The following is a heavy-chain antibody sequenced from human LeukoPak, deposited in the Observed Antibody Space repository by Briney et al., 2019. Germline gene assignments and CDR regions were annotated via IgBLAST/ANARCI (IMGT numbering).Heavy chain of an antibody. J-gene: IGHJ4*02. D-gene: IGHD3-22*01. CDR3: ARDLRHYYDSSGSWDY. CDR1: GGTFSSYA. V-gene: IGHV1-69*13. CDR2: IIPIFGTA. Sequence: SVKVSCKASGGTFSSYAISWVRQAPGQGLEWMGGIIPIFGTANYAQKFQGRVTITADESTSTAYMELSSLRSEDTAVYYCARDLRHYYDSSGSWDYWGQGTLVTVSS.